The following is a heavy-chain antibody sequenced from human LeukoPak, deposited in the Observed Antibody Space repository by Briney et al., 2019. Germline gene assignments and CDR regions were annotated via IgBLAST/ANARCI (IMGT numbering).Heavy chain of an antibody. V-gene: IGHV3-23*01. Sequence: GGSLRLSCAASGFTFTSYAMSWVRQAPGKGLEWVSAIGGSGRITYYADSVKGRFTISRDNSKNTLYLQMNNLRAEDTAVYYCAKDGAYSYGYFDYWGQGTLVTVSS. J-gene: IGHJ4*02. CDR2: IGGSGRIT. D-gene: IGHD5-18*01. CDR3: AKDGAYSYGYFDY. CDR1: GFTFTSYA.